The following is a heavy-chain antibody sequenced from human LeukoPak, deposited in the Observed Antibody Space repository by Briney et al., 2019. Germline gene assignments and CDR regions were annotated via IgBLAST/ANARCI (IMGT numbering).Heavy chain of an antibody. CDR2: IYYSGST. CDR1: GGSISSYY. J-gene: IGHJ6*03. D-gene: IGHD2-15*01. Sequence: SEALSLTCTVSGGSISSYYWSWIRQPPGKGLEWIGYIYYSGSTNYNPSLKSRVTISVDTSKNQFSLKLSSVTAADTAVYYCARTTEGYCRGGSCYYFYYYMDVWGKGTTVTVSS. V-gene: IGHV4-59*01. CDR3: ARTTEGYCRGGSCYYFYYYMDV.